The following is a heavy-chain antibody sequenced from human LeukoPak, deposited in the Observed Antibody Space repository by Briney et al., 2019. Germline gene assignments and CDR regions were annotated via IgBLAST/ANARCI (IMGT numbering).Heavy chain of an antibody. CDR1: GGSISSHY. CDR3: ASSHYDFWSGYYPQLWFDP. CDR2: IYYSGST. Sequence: SETLSLTCTVSGGSISSHYWSWIRQPPGKGLEWIGYIYYSGSTNYNPSLKSRVTISVDTSKNQFSLKLSSVTAAATAVYYCASSHYDFWSGYYPQLWFDPWGQGTLVTVSS. D-gene: IGHD3-3*01. V-gene: IGHV4-59*11. J-gene: IGHJ5*02.